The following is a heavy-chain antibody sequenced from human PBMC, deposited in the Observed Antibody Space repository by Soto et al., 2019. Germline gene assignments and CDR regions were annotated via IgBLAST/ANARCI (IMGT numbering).Heavy chain of an antibody. CDR2: VYSRSTG. CDR3: VSQQTSVLIQAYVDD. CDR1: GGSVSSSHHY. D-gene: IGHD2-8*01. J-gene: IGHJ4*02. V-gene: IGHV4-39*01. Sequence: SETLSLTCTVSGGSVSSSHHYWGWIRQSPGKGLEWIGSVYSRSTGYSKSSVMSRVTISAVTSKNEFSLNLNSVTASDTAVYCGVSQQTSVLIQAYVDDGGPGPLVT.